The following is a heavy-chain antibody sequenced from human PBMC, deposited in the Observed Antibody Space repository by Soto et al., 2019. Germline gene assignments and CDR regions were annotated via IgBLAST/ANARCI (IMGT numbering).Heavy chain of an antibody. CDR3: AMLIRKGGTAFDI. CDR2: IYYSGST. J-gene: IGHJ3*02. Sequence: QVQLQESGPGLVKPSQTLSLTCTVSGDSISSGGYYWSWIRQHPGKGLEWIGYIYYSGSTYYNPSLKSRVTISVDTSKNQFSLKLSSVTAADTAVYYCAMLIRKGGTAFDIWGQGTMVTVSS. CDR1: GDSISSGGYY. V-gene: IGHV4-31*03. D-gene: IGHD1-26*01.